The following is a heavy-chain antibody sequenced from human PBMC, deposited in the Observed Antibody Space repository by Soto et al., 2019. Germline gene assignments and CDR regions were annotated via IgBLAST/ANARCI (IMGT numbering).Heavy chain of an antibody. CDR1: GGSFSGYY. J-gene: IGHJ6*03. Sequence: PSETLSLTCAVYGGSFSGYYWSWIRQPPGKGLEWIGEINHSRSTNYNPSLRSRVTISVDTSKNQFSLKLSSVTAADTAVYYCARGEWGYYYYMDVWGKGTTVTVSS. CDR3: ARGEWGYYYYMDV. CDR2: INHSRST. V-gene: IGHV4-34*01. D-gene: IGHD2-8*01.